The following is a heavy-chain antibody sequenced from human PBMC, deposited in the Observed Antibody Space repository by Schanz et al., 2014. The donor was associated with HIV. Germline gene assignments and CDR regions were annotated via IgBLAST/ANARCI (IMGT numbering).Heavy chain of an antibody. CDR3: ARGYCSGGTCYSGDY. D-gene: IGHD2-15*01. Sequence: QIQLVQSGAEVKKPGASVKVSCKASGYTFTSYDINWVRQATGQGLEWMGWISGYIGNTNYAQNLQGRVTMTADTFTSTAYMELRSLTSDDTAVYYCARGYCSGGTCYSGDYWGQGTLVTVSS. J-gene: IGHJ4*02. CDR1: GYTFTSYD. CDR2: ISGYIGNT. V-gene: IGHV1-18*01.